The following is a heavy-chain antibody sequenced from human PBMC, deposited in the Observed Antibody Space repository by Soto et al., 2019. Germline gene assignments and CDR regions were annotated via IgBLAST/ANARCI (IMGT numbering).Heavy chain of an antibody. D-gene: IGHD2-2*01. Sequence: GGSLRLSCAASGFTFSSYGMHWVRQAPGKGLEWVAVIWYDGSNKYYADSVKGRFTISRDNSKNTLYLQMNSLRAEDTAVYYCARYHHDCSSTSCPPFFYMDVWGKGTTVTVSS. V-gene: IGHV3-33*01. J-gene: IGHJ6*03. CDR2: IWYDGSNK. CDR3: ARYHHDCSSTSCPPFFYMDV. CDR1: GFTFSSYG.